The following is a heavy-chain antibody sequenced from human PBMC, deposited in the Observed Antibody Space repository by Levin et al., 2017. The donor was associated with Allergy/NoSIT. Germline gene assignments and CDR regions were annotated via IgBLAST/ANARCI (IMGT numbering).Heavy chain of an antibody. D-gene: IGHD4-11*01. Sequence: SETLSLTCTVSGGSISSYYWSWIRQPPGKGLEWIGYIYYSGSTNYNPSLKSRVTISVDTSKNQFSLKLSSVTAADTAVYYCARGRGATVKDAGYFDYWGQGTLVTVSS. V-gene: IGHV4-59*01. J-gene: IGHJ4*02. CDR2: IYYSGST. CDR1: GGSISSYY. CDR3: ARGRGATVKDAGYFDY.